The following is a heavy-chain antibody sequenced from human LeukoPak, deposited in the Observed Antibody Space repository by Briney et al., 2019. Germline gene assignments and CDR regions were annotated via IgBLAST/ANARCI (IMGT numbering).Heavy chain of an antibody. CDR1: GFTFSSYS. Sequence: GGSLRLSCAASGFTFSSYSMNWVRQAPGKGLEWVSSISSSSSYIYYADSVKGRFTISRDNAKNSLYLQMNSLRAEDTAVYYCARGMGVGAPDNDAFDIWGQGTMVTVSS. CDR2: ISSSSSYI. CDR3: ARGMGVGAPDNDAFDI. D-gene: IGHD1-26*01. J-gene: IGHJ3*02. V-gene: IGHV3-21*01.